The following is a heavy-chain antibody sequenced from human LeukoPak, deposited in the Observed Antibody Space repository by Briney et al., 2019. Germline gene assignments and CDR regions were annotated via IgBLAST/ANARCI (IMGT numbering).Heavy chain of an antibody. CDR2: IYYSGTT. J-gene: IGHJ4*02. CDR1: GDSISSYY. CDR3: ARIQSSASPFDY. D-gene: IGHD2-2*01. V-gene: IGHV4-59*01. Sequence: SETLSLTCTVSGDSISSYYWSWIRLPPGKRLEWIGYIYYSGTTTYNPSLESRVTISVDTSKNQFSLRLSSVTAADTAVYYCARIQSSASPFDYWGQGTLVTVSS.